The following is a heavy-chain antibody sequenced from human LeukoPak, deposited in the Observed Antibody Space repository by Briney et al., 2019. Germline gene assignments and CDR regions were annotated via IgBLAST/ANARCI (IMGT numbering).Heavy chain of an antibody. CDR1: GGSISSYY. J-gene: IGHJ6*03. CDR2: IYYSGST. D-gene: IGHD2-2*01. Sequence: SETLPLTCTVSGGSISSYYWSWIRQPPGKGLEWIGYIYYSGSTNYNPSLKSRVTISVDTSKNQFSLKLSSVTAADTAVYYCASFGVPAALDYYYMDVWGKGTTVTVSS. V-gene: IGHV4-59*01. CDR3: ASFGVPAALDYYYMDV.